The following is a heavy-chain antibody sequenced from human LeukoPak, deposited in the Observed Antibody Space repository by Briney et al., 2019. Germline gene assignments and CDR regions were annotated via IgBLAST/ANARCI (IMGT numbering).Heavy chain of an antibody. Sequence: ASVKVSCKASGYTFTGYYMHWVRQAPGQGLEWMGWINPNSGGTNYAQKFQGRVTMTRDTSISTAYMALSRLRSDDTAVYYCARVNYYDSSGYSLDYWGQGTLVTVSS. J-gene: IGHJ4*02. D-gene: IGHD3-22*01. CDR3: ARVNYYDSSGYSLDY. V-gene: IGHV1-2*02. CDR1: GYTFTGYY. CDR2: INPNSGGT.